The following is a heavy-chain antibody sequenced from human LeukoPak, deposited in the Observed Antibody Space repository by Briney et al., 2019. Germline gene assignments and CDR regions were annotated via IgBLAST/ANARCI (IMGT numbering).Heavy chain of an antibody. V-gene: IGHV3-64D*09. J-gene: IGHJ4*02. CDR1: GFTFSSYA. D-gene: IGHD3-22*01. Sequence: AGGSLRLSCSASGFTFSSYAMHWVRQAPGKGLEYVSAISSNGGSTYYADSVKGRFTISRDNSKNTLYLQMSSLRAEDTAVYYCVTVYYYDSSGYFYFDYWGQGTLVTVSS. CDR3: VTVYYYDSSGYFYFDY. CDR2: ISSNGGST.